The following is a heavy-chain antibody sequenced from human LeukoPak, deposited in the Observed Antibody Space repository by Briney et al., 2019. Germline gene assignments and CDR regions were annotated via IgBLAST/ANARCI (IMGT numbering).Heavy chain of an antibody. Sequence: QTGGSLRLSCAASGFTFSSYAMSWVRQAPGKGLEWVSAISGSGGSTYYADSVKGRFTISRDNSKNTLYLQMNSLRAEDTAVYYCAKDSGLDWSGYNDAFDIWGQGTMVTVSS. V-gene: IGHV3-23*01. CDR1: GFTFSSYA. CDR3: AKDSGLDWSGYNDAFDI. D-gene: IGHD3-3*01. J-gene: IGHJ3*02. CDR2: ISGSGGST.